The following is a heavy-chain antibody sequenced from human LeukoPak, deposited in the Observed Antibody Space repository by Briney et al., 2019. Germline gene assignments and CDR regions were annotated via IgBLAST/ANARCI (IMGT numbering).Heavy chain of an antibody. CDR1: GFTFSSYW. CDR3: ARIRGDGSTFDS. Sequence: GGPLRLPCVASGFTFSSYWMSWVRLAPGKGLEWVANINQDGGAKYYVASVKGRFTISRDNAKNSLYLQMNGLRAEDTAVYYCARIRGDGSTFDSWGQGTLVTVSS. J-gene: IGHJ4*02. D-gene: IGHD5-24*01. CDR2: INQDGGAK. V-gene: IGHV3-7*04.